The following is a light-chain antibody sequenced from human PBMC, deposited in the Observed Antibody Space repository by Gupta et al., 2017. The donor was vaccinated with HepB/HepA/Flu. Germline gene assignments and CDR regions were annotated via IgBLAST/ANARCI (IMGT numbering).Light chain of an antibody. CDR3: ASWDSSLKGWV. CDR2: SNN. J-gene: IGLJ3*02. CDR1: SSNIGRNT. Sequence: QSVLTQPPSASGTPGQRVTLSCSGSSSNIGRNTVNWYQQLPGTAPKLLMYSNNQRPSGIPDRFSGSRSGTSASLAIXGXQSEDEXDYYCASWDSSLKGWVFGGGTKLTVL. V-gene: IGLV1-44*01.